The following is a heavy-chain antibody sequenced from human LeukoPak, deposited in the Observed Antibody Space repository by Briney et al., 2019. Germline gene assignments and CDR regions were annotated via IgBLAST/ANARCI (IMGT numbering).Heavy chain of an antibody. J-gene: IGHJ4*02. D-gene: IGHD6-6*01. Sequence: KPSETLSLTCTVSGGSISSSSYYWGWIRQPPGKGLEWIGGIYYSGSTYYNPSLKSRVTISVDTSKNQFSLKLSSVTAADTAVYYCARGRRGPSIAARIPSFDYWGQGTLVTVSS. CDR1: GGSISSSSYY. CDR3: ARGRRGPSIAARIPSFDY. V-gene: IGHV4-39*01. CDR2: IYYSGST.